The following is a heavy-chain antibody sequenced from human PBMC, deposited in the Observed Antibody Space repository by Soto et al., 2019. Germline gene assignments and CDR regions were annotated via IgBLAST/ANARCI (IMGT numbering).Heavy chain of an antibody. CDR2: LNGRATEK. Sequence: EVQLLESGGGLVRPGGSLRLSCVISGFTFSSYAMTWVRQAPGKGLEWVSTLNGRATEKYHADSVSGRFTISRDNSKSTLYLQMNSLRAEDSAIYYCAKGYSDSSWSHLDFWGQGTLVTVSS. CDR3: AKGYSDSSWSHLDF. D-gene: IGHD6-13*01. J-gene: IGHJ4*02. V-gene: IGHV3-23*01. CDR1: GFTFSSYA.